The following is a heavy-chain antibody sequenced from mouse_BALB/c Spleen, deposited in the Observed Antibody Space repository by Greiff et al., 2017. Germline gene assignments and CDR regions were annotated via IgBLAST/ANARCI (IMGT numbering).Heavy chain of an antibody. D-gene: IGHD2-4*01. CDR3: ARNGFYYDYDVGAMDY. CDR1: GFSLTSYG. V-gene: IGHV2-2*02. CDR2: IWSGGST. J-gene: IGHJ4*01. Sequence: VQLQQSGPGLVQPSQSLSITCTVSGFSLTSYGVHWVRQSPGKGLEWLGVIWSGGSTDYNAAFISRLSISKDNSKSQVFFKMNSLQANDTAIYYCARNGFYYDYDVGAMDYWGQGTSVTVSS.